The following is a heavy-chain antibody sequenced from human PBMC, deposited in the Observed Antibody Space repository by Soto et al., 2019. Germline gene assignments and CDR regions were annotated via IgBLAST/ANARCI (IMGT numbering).Heavy chain of an antibody. CDR3: TTSFMVRGVITYYYYGMDV. D-gene: IGHD3-10*01. CDR2: IKSNTDGGTT. V-gene: IGHV3-15*07. Sequence: EVQLVESGGGLVKPGGSLRLSCAASGFTFSNAWMNWVRQAPGKGLEWVGRIKSNTDGGTTDYAAPVNGRFTISRDDSKNTLYLQMNSLKTEDTAVYYCTTSFMVRGVITYYYYGMDVWGQGTTVTVSS. CDR1: GFTFSNAW. J-gene: IGHJ6*02.